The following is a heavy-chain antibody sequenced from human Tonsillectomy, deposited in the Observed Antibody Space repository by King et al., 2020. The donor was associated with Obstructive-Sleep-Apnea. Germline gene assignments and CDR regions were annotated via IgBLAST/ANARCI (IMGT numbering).Heavy chain of an antibody. D-gene: IGHD7-27*01. CDR1: AFTFATYG. CDR2: IRDDGSNK. CDR3: ARDRWATGDYGSYYYGMDV. J-gene: IGHJ6*02. Sequence: VQLVESGGGVVQPGRSLRLSCAASAFTFATYGMHWVRQAPGKGLEWVAFIRDDGSNKYYADSVKGRFTISRDKSKNMLYLQTNSLRAEDTAVYYCARDRWATGDYGSYYYGMDVWGQGTTVTVSS. V-gene: IGHV3-30*02.